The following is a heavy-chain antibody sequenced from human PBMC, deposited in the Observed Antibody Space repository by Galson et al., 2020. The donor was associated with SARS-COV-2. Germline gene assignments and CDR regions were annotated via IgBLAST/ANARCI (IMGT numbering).Heavy chain of an antibody. Sequence: SQPLSLTCAISGDSVSSNSAAWNWIRQSPSRGLEWPGRTYYRSQWSTDYAVSVKSRITINPDTSKNQFSLQLNSVTPEDTAIYYCAGRVAGAGSLHIWGQGTMVIVSS. CDR1: GDSVSSNSAA. CDR2: TYYRSQWST. J-gene: IGHJ3*02. D-gene: IGHD6-13*01. V-gene: IGHV6-1*01. CDR3: AGRVAGAGSLHI.